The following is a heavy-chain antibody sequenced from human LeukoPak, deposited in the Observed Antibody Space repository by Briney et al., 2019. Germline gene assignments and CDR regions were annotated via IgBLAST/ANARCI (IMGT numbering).Heavy chain of an antibody. CDR3: AKGARVTTRSWFDP. J-gene: IGHJ5*02. CDR2: ISGSGGST. D-gene: IGHD4-17*01. CDR1: GFTFRDYA. V-gene: IGHV3-23*01. Sequence: GGSQRLSCAASGFTFRDYAMSWVRQAPGKGLEWVSVISGSGGSTYYADSVKGRFTISRGNSQNTLYLQMSSLRVDDTAIYYCAKGARVTTRSWFDPWGQGTLVTVSS.